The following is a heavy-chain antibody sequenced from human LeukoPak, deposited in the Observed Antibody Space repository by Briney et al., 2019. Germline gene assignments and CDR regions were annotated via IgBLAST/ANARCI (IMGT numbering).Heavy chain of an antibody. CDR1: GGSISSYY. J-gene: IGHJ4*02. D-gene: IGHD2-21*02. CDR2: IYYSGNT. Sequence: SETLSLTCTVSGGSISSYYWSWIRQPPGKGLEWIGYIYYSGNTNYNPSLKSRVTISLDTSKNQFSLKLDSVTAADTAVYYCARGACGGDSYLVWGQGTLVTVSS. CDR3: ARGACGGDSYLV. V-gene: IGHV4-59*01.